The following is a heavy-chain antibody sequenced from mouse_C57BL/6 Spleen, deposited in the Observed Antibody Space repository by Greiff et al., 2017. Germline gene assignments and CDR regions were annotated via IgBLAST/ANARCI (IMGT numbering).Heavy chain of an antibody. V-gene: IGHV1-50*01. CDR3: ARDSPFAY. CDR1: GYTFTSYW. D-gene: IGHD3-3*01. CDR2: IDPSDSST. Sequence: QVQLQQPGAELVKPGASVKLSCKASGYTFTSYWMQWVKQRPGQGLEWIGEIDPSDSSTNYNQNFKGKATLTVDTSSSTAYMQLSSLTSEDSSVYYCARDSPFAYWGQGTLVTVSA. J-gene: IGHJ3*01.